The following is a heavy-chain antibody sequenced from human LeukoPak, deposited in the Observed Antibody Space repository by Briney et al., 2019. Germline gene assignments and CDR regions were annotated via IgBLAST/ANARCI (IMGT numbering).Heavy chain of an antibody. D-gene: IGHD3-22*01. CDR3: ARDSYDSSGYFEYFQH. J-gene: IGHJ1*01. CDR1: GGSISSGGYY. V-gene: IGHV4-31*03. CDR2: IYYSGST. Sequence: SQTLSLTCTVSGGSISSGGYYWSWIRQHPGKGLEWIGYIYYSGSTYHNPSLKSRVTISVDTSKNQFSLKLSSVTAADTAVYYCARDSYDSSGYFEYFQHWGQGTLVTVSS.